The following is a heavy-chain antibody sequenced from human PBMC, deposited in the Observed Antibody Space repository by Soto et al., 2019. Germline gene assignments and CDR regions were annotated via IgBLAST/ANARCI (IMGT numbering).Heavy chain of an antibody. J-gene: IGHJ6*03. CDR3: ARSAWVGDGSSHYYYYMDV. D-gene: IGHD6-6*01. V-gene: IGHV3-7*01. CDR2: IKEDGSEK. Sequence: GGSLRLSCAASGFTFSSYWMSWVRQAPGKGLEWVAHIKEDGSEKYYVDSVKGRFTISRDNAKNSLSLQMNSLRGEDTAVYYCARSAWVGDGSSHYYYYMDVWGKGTTVTVSS. CDR1: GFTFSSYW.